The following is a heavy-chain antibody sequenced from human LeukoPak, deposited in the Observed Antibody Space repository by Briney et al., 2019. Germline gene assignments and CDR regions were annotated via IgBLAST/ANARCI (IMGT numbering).Heavy chain of an antibody. CDR2: INHSGST. Sequence: PSETLSLTCAVYGGSFSGYYWSWIRQSPGKGLEWIGEINHSGSTNYNPSLKSRVTISVDTSKNQFSLKLSSVTAADTAVYYCARSELYNWNSGWFDPWGQGTLVTVSS. J-gene: IGHJ5*02. CDR1: GGSFSGYY. D-gene: IGHD1-7*01. CDR3: ARSELYNWNSGWFDP. V-gene: IGHV4-34*01.